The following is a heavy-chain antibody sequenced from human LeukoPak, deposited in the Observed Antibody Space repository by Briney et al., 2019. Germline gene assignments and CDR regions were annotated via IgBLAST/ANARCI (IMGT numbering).Heavy chain of an antibody. CDR1: GFPFSSYW. J-gene: IGHJ4*02. CDR2: IKQDGSKK. CDR3: ARRLRLGELSSPLGY. V-gene: IGHV3-7*01. D-gene: IGHD3-16*02. Sequence: GGSLRLSCVASGFPFSSYWMTWVRQAPGKGLEWVANIKQDGSKKSYVDSVKGRFTISRDNAKNSLYLQMNSLRAEDTAVYYCARRLRLGELSSPLGYWGQGTLVTVSS.